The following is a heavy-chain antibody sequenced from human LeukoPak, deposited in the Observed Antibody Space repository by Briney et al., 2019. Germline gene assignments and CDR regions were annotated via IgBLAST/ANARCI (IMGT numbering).Heavy chain of an antibody. J-gene: IGHJ5*02. D-gene: IGHD1-7*01. Sequence: GGSLRLSCAASGFTFSSYAMHWVRQAPGKGLEWVAVISYDGSNKYYADSVKGRFTISRDNSKNTMYLQMNSLRAEDTAVYYCAREADETGTTAWFDRWGQGTLVTVSS. CDR3: AREADETGTTAWFDR. V-gene: IGHV3-30-3*01. CDR2: ISYDGSNK. CDR1: GFTFSSYA.